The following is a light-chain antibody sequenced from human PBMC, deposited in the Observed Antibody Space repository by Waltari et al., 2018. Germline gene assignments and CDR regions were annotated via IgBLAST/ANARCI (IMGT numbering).Light chain of an antibody. J-gene: IGKJ1*01. CDR3: MQGTHWPPWT. CDR1: QSLVHSDGNTY. Sequence: DVVMTQSPLSLPVTLGQPASISCRSSQSLVHSDGNTYLNWFQQRPGQSPRRLIYKVSNRDSGFPDRFSVSGSGTDFTLKISRVEAEDVGVYYCMQGTHWPPWTFGQGTKVEIK. CDR2: KVS. V-gene: IGKV2-30*02.